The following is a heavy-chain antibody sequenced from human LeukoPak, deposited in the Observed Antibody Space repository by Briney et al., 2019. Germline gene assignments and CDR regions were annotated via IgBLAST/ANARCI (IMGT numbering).Heavy chain of an antibody. D-gene: IGHD4-17*01. J-gene: IGHJ5*02. CDR1: GFRFDDYA. CDR2: ISSTSGTM. CDR3: VRGTTVTTMGWLDH. Sequence: GGSLRLSCAASGFRFDDYAMHWVRQGPGKGLEWVSGISSTSGTMDYADSVKGRFTISRGNAKNSLYLQMSSLRAEDTAFHYCVRGTTVTTMGWLDHWGQGTLVTVSS. V-gene: IGHV3-9*01.